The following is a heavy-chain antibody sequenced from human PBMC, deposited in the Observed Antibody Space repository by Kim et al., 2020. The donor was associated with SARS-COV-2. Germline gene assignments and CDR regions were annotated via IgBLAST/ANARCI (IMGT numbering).Heavy chain of an antibody. J-gene: IGHJ2*01. D-gene: IGHD5-12*01. CDR3: ARDGVALHWYFDL. Sequence: SETLSLTCTVSGGSISSSSYYWGWIRQPPGKGLEWIGSIYYSGSTYYNPSLKSRVTISVDTSKNQFSLKLSSVTAADTAVYYCARDGVALHWYFDLWGRGTLVTVSS. CDR2: IYYSGST. CDR1: GGSISSSSYY. V-gene: IGHV4-39*02.